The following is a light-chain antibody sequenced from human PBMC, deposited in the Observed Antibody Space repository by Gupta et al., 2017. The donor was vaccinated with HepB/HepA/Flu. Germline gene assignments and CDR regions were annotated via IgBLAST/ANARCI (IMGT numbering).Light chain of an antibody. CDR1: QSLVHTDGYIY. CDR3: MQGTFLRT. V-gene: IGKV2-30*02. Sequence: EVVMTQSPLSLPVTLGQSASISCKSSQSLVHTDGYIYLNWFHQRPGQSPRRLIYKVSKRDSGVPDRFSGSGSGTDFTLKSSRVEAEDVGVYYCMQGTFLRTFGQGTKVEI. CDR2: KVS. J-gene: IGKJ1*01.